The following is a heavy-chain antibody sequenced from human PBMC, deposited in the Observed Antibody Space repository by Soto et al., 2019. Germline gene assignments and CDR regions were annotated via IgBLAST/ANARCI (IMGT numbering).Heavy chain of an antibody. CDR3: ARDPGGVRRTYGMDV. V-gene: IGHV1-69*01. Sequence: QVQLVQSGAEVKKPGSSVKVSCKASGCTFSSYAIGWVRQAPGQGLEWMGGIIPIFGTANYAQKFQGRVMITADESTSTAYMELSSLRSEDTAVYYCARDPGGVRRTYGMDVWGQGTTVTVSS. CDR2: IIPIFGTA. D-gene: IGHD3-16*01. CDR1: GCTFSSYA. J-gene: IGHJ6*02.